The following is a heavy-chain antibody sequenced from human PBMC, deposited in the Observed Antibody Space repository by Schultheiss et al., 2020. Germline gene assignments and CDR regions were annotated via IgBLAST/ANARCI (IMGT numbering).Heavy chain of an antibody. Sequence: WGSLRLSCAASGFTFSSYAMHWVRQAPGKGLEWVAAISYDGSNKYYADSVKGRFTISRDNSKNTLYLQMNSLRVEDTAVYYCAKAENKWELRDAFDIWGQGTMVTVSS. CDR1: GFTFSSYA. V-gene: IGHV3-30-3*01. J-gene: IGHJ3*02. D-gene: IGHD1-26*01. CDR3: AKAENKWELRDAFDI. CDR2: ISYDGSNK.